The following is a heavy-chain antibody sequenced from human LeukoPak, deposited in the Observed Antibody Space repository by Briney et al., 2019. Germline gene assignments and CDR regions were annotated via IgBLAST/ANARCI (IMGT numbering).Heavy chain of an antibody. CDR2: ISGSGGST. D-gene: IGHD3-10*01. V-gene: IGHV3-23*01. J-gene: IGHJ4*02. Sequence: GGSLRLSCAASGYIFSSYDMSWVRQAPAKGLEWASAISGSGGSTYYADSVKGRFTISRDNAKNTLYLQVNSLRAGDTAVYYCAKDYGFGELSWGYYFDYWGQGTLVTVSS. CDR1: GYIFSSYD. CDR3: AKDYGFGELSWGYYFDY.